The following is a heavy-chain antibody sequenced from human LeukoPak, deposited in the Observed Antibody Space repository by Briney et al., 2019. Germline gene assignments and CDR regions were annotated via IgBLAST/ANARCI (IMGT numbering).Heavy chain of an antibody. Sequence: ASVKVSCKASGYTFTSYDINWVRQATGQGLEWMGWMNPNSGNTGYAQKFQGRVTITRNTSISTACMELSSLRSEDTAVYYCARGDRFGSYYYYMDVWGKGTTVTVSS. CDR3: ARGDRFGSYYYYMDV. V-gene: IGHV1-8*03. J-gene: IGHJ6*03. D-gene: IGHD3-16*01. CDR2: MNPNSGNT. CDR1: GYTFTSYD.